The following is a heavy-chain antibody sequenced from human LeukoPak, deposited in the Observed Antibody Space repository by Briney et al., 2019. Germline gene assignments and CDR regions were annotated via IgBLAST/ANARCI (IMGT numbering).Heavy chain of an antibody. J-gene: IGHJ3*02. CDR1: GFTVSSNY. V-gene: IGHV3-23*01. CDR3: ATEGPNRHAFDI. CDR2: ISSSGGTT. Sequence: GGSLRLSCAASGFTVSSNYMSWVRQAPGKGLEWVSSISSSGGTTYYADSVKGRFTISRDYSKNTLYLQMNSLRAEDTALYYCATEGPNRHAFDIWGQGTMVTVSS. D-gene: IGHD2/OR15-2a*01.